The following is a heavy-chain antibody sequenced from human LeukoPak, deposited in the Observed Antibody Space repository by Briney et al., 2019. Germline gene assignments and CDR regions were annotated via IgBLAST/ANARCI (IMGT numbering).Heavy chain of an antibody. CDR2: ISWNSGSI. Sequence: GGSLRLSCAASGFTFDDYAMHWVRQAPGKGLERVSGISWNSGSIGYADSVKGRFTISRDNAKNSLYLQMNSLRAEDTAVYYCARERGYNYGYSDYWGQGTLVTVSS. J-gene: IGHJ4*02. CDR1: GFTFDDYA. V-gene: IGHV3-9*01. D-gene: IGHD5-18*01. CDR3: ARERGYNYGYSDY.